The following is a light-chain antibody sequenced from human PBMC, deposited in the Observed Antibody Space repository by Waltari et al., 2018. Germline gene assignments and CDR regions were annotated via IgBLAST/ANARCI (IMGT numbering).Light chain of an antibody. V-gene: IGKV4-1*01. Sequence: DIVMTQSPDSLAVSLGEGATINCKSSQGVLYRSNNKNCLAWYQQKPGQSPKLLIYWTSTRESGVPDRFSGGGSGTDFTLTISSLQAEDVAVYYCQQYYTTPPTFGGGTKVEIK. J-gene: IGKJ4*01. CDR2: WTS. CDR1: QGVLYRSNNKNC. CDR3: QQYYTTPPT.